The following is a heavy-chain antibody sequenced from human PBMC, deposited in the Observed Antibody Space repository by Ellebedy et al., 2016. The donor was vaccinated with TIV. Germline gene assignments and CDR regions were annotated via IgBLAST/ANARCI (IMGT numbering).Heavy chain of an antibody. CDR3: ASLSSGWSNDY. V-gene: IGHV3-30-3*01. CDR1: GFTFSSYA. D-gene: IGHD6-19*01. CDR2: ISYDGSNK. J-gene: IGHJ4*02. Sequence: GGSLRLSCAASGFTFSSYAMHWVRQAPGKGLEWVAVISYDGSNKYYADSVKGRFTISRDNSKNTLYLQMNSLRAEDTAVYYCASLSSGWSNDYWGQGTLVTVSS.